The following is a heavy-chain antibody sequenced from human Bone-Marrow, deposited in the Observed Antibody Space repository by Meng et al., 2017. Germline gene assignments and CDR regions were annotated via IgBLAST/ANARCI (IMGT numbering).Heavy chain of an antibody. CDR1: GGTFSSYA. Sequence: SVKVSCKASGGTFSSYAISWVRQAPGQGLEWMGGIIPIFGTASYAQKLQGRVTITADKSTSTAYMELSSLRPEDTAVYYCARDKVAPRDGYRTSNWFDPWGQGTLVTVSS. V-gene: IGHV1-69*06. D-gene: IGHD5-24*01. CDR3: ARDKVAPRDGYRTSNWFDP. CDR2: IIPIFGTA. J-gene: IGHJ5*02.